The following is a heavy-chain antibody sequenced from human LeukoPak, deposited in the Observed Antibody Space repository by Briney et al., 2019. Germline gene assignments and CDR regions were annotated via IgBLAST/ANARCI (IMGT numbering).Heavy chain of an antibody. D-gene: IGHD4-23*01. CDR1: GFTFNSYA. J-gene: IGHJ4*02. V-gene: IGHV3-23*01. CDR2: ISGGGGTT. CDR3: AKHLAYGGNSPFDY. Sequence: GGSLRLSCAASGFTFNSYAMGWVRQAPGKGLEWVSGISGGGGTTYYADSVKGRFTISRDNSKNTLYLRMNSLRAEDTAVYYCAKHLAYGGNSPFDYWGQGTLVTVSS.